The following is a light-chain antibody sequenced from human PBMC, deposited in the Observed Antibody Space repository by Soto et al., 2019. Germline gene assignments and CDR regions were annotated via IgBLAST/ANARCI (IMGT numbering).Light chain of an antibody. CDR2: DAS. V-gene: IGKV1-33*01. Sequence: DVRMTEAQSSLSASVGDRVTITYQASQDINKNLIWYQQKPGKAPKLLIYDASDLETGVPSRFSGSGSGTGFTFTISSLQPEDFATYYCQQYESLPLTFGEGTRLEIK. CDR1: QDINKN. CDR3: QQYESLPLT. J-gene: IGKJ5*01.